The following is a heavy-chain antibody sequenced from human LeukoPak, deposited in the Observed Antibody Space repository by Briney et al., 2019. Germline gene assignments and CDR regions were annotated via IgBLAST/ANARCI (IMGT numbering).Heavy chain of an antibody. J-gene: IGHJ5*02. V-gene: IGHV4-4*07. Sequence: PSETLSLTCTVSGGSISNYYWSWIRQPAGKGLEWIGRIYSSGTTIYNPSLKSRVTMSVDTSKNQFSLKLSSVTAADTAVYYCARHYSLTGGRLSGYWLDPWGQGTLVTVSS. CDR3: ARHYSLTGGRLSGYWLDP. CDR2: IYSSGTT. D-gene: IGHD1-20*01. CDR1: GGSISNYY.